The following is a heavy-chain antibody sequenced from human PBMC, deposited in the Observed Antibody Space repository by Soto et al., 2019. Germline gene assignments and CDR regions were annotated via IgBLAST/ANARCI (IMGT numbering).Heavy chain of an antibody. CDR3: VRNRGTFLPDGVDF. V-gene: IGHV3-74*01. D-gene: IGHD3-3*01. Sequence: EVQLVESGGGIVQPGGSLRLSCAASGFTFSSFWMQWVRQAPGKGLVWVSRISGDGNNAVYADSVKGRFTVSRDNAKNTLDLQMIGLTTDDTALYCCVRNRGTFLPDGVDFWGQGIVVTVSS. CDR1: GFTFSSFW. J-gene: IGHJ4*02. CDR2: ISGDGNNA.